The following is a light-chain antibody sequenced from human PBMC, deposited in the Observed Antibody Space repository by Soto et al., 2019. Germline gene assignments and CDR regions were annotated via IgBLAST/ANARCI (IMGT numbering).Light chain of an antibody. CDR3: AAWDDSLNGWV. CDR1: SPNIGTNA. CDR2: SND. Sequence: VLTQTPSASGTPGQRVTISCSGSSPNIGTNAVNWCQQLPGTAPRLLIYSNDQRPPGVPDRFSGSKSGTSASLAISGLQSEDEADYFCAAWDDSLNGWVFGGGTQLTVL. J-gene: IGLJ3*02. V-gene: IGLV1-44*01.